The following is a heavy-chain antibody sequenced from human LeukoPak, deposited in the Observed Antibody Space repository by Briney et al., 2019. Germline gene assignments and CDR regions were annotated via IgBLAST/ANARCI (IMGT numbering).Heavy chain of an antibody. CDR1: GGSFSSYG. J-gene: IGHJ5*02. V-gene: IGHV1-69*04. CDR2: ITPVLGVA. CDR3: ARARRVRGVSPEYSWFDP. Sequence: SVKVSCKASGGSFSSYGFTWVRQAPGQGLEWMGRITPVLGVANYAQKFQGRVTIIADKFTSTVYMELSSLRSEDTAVYYCARARRVRGVSPEYSWFDPWAREPWSPSPQ. D-gene: IGHD3-10*01.